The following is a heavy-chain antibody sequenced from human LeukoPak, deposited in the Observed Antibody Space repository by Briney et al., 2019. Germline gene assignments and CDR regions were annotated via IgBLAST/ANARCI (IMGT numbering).Heavy chain of an antibody. CDR3: ARARYSSSWACDY. D-gene: IGHD6-13*01. V-gene: IGHV4-59*01. CDR1: GGSISSYY. CDR2: IYYSGST. Sequence: SETLSLTCTVSGGSISSYYWSWNRQPPGKGLEWIGYIYYSGSTNYNPSLKSRVTISVDTSKNQFSLKLSSVTAADTAVYYCARARYSSSWACDYWGQGTLVTVSS. J-gene: IGHJ4*02.